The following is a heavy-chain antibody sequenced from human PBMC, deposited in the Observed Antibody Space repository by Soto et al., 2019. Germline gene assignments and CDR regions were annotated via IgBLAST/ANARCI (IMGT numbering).Heavy chain of an antibody. V-gene: IGHV4-59*01. J-gene: IGHJ6*02. CDR2: IYYSGST. CDR1: GVSISSYY. D-gene: IGHD3-10*01. CDR3: ASSSGTTWGDYYYGMDV. Sequence: QVQLQESGPGLVKPSETLSLTCTVSGVSISSYYWSWIRQPPGKGLEWIGYIYYSGSTNYNPSLKSRVTISVDTSKNQFSLTLSSVTAADTAVYYCASSSGTTWGDYYYGMDVWGQGTTVTVSS.